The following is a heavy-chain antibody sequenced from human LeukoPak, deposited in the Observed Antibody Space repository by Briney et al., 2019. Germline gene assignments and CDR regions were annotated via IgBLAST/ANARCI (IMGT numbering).Heavy chain of an antibody. V-gene: IGHV4-61*08. D-gene: IGHD6-19*01. CDR2: IYYSGST. Sequence: SETLSLTCAVSGGSISSGGYSWSWIRQPPGKGLEWIGYIYYSGSTNYNPSLKSRVTISVDTSKNQFSLKLSSVTAADTAVYYCARGASGWSDFDYWGQGTLVTVSS. CDR1: GGSISSGGYS. CDR3: ARGASGWSDFDY. J-gene: IGHJ4*02.